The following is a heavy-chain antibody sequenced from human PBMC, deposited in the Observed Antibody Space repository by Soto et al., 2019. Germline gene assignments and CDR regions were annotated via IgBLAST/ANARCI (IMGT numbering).Heavy chain of an antibody. CDR1: GFTFSSYG. V-gene: IGHV3-33*01. CDR2: IWYDGSNK. CDR3: AREVFSNDSSGSSVN. J-gene: IGHJ4*02. D-gene: IGHD3-22*01. Sequence: AGGSLRLSCAASGFTFSSYGMHWVRQAPGKGLEWVAVIWYDGSNKYYADSVKGRFTISRDNSKNTLYLQMNSLRAEDTAGYYYAREVFSNDSSGSSVNWGQGTLVTVSS.